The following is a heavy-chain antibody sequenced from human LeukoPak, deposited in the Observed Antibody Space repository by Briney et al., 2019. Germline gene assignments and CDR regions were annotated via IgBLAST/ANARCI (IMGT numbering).Heavy chain of an antibody. V-gene: IGHV3-23*01. CDR1: GFTFSSCA. J-gene: IGHJ4*02. Sequence: GVSLTLSCTVSGFTFSSCAMIWVRHAPGKGLERVSARCGSGGSTYYADSVKGRFNISRHNSKNTLYLQMHSLRGEDTAVYYCEKANSGSYASFDYWGQGNLVTVSP. CDR2: RCGSGGST. D-gene: IGHD1-26*01. CDR3: EKANSGSYASFDY.